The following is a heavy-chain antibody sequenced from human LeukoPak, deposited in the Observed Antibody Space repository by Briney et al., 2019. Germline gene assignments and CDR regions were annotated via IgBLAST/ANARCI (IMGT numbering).Heavy chain of an antibody. CDR1: GYSFSDYA. D-gene: IGHD2-2*01. Sequence: GGSLRLSCTASGYSFSDYAMSCVRQAPGKGLEWVSSITDSGGNTYDADSVKGRFTFSRDNSKNTLYLQMSSLRAEDTALYYCARLVPATGIDFWGQGTLVTVSS. V-gene: IGHV3-23*01. CDR3: ARLVPATGIDF. J-gene: IGHJ4*02. CDR2: ITDSGGNT.